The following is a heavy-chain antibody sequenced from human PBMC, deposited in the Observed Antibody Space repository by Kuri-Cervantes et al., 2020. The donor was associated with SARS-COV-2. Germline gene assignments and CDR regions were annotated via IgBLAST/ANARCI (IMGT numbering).Heavy chain of an antibody. CDR1: GFTFSSYS. CDR3: ARELGGGSV. Sequence: GESLKISCAASGFTFSSYSMNWVRQTPGKGLEWVSSISSSSSYIYYADSVKGRFTISRDNAKNSLYLQMNSLRAEDTAVYYCARELGGGSVWGQGTLVTVSS. V-gene: IGHV3-21*01. CDR2: ISSSSSYI. D-gene: IGHD2-15*01. J-gene: IGHJ4*02.